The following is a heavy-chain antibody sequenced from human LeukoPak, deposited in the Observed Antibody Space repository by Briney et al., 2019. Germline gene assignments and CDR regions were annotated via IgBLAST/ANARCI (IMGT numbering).Heavy chain of an antibody. Sequence: PGGSLRLSCAASGFTSSDYYMGWVRQAPGKGLEWVGLTKNKAYSYSTEYAASVEGRFTISRDDSKNPLCLQMNSLKSEDTAVYYCARVHSPYGGPGWFDPWGQGTLVTVSS. V-gene: IGHV3-72*01. D-gene: IGHD3-10*01. J-gene: IGHJ5*02. CDR2: TKNKAYSYST. CDR3: ARVHSPYGGPGWFDP. CDR1: GFTSSDYY.